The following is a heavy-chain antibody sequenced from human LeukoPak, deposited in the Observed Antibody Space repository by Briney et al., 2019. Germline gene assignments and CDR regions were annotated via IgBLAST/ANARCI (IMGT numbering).Heavy chain of an antibody. CDR3: ARDDFGPAY. D-gene: IGHD2/OR15-2a*01. J-gene: IGHJ4*02. Sequence: GGSLRLSCAASGFKFSDHYIDWVRQAPGKGLEWVANIHHEGSEEYYVDSVKGRFTISRDNAKNSLYLQMNGLRVEDTAVYYCARDDFGPAYWGQGTLVTVSS. V-gene: IGHV3-7*01. CDR2: IHHEGSEE. CDR1: GFKFSDHY.